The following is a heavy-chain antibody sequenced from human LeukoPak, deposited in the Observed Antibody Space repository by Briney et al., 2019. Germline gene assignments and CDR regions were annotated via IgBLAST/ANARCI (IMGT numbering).Heavy chain of an antibody. CDR2: IIPILGIA. CDR1: GGTFSSYA. CDR3: ADGSQGGYYFEY. D-gene: IGHD3-16*01. J-gene: IGHJ4*02. V-gene: IGHV1-69*04. Sequence: SSVKVSCKASGGTFSSYAISWVRQAPGQGREWIGRIIPILGIANYAQKFQGRVTITAEKSTRTAYMKLSSLRSEDTAVYYCADGSQGGYYFEYWGQRNLVTVSS.